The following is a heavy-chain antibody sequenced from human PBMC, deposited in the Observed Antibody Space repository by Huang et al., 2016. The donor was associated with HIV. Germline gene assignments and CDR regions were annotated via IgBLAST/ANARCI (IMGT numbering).Heavy chain of an antibody. D-gene: IGHD3-10*01. J-gene: IGHJ4*02. CDR2: IKPSGAST. V-gene: IGHV1-46*01. CDR1: GYTFTAYH. Sequence: QVQLVQSGAEVKKPGASVKISCKASGYTFTAYHMHWVRQAPGQGVEWMGRIKPSGASTRYAQTYQGRVTMTSDTSTSTVYMELSSLTPEDTAVYYWASALLLFGLGSPLDFWGQGSLVTVSS. CDR3: ASALLLFGLGSPLDF.